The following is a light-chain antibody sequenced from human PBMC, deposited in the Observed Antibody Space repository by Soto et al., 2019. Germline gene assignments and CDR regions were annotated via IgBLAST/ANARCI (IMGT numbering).Light chain of an antibody. V-gene: IGLV2-14*01. J-gene: IGLJ1*01. CDR3: SAYTSSTNLPFV. CDR2: EVS. Sequence: QSALTQPASVSGSPGQSITISCTGTSSDVGGYNYVSWYQLHPGRVPKLMIYEVSVRSSGVSNRFSGSKSLNTASLTISGLQAEDEAEYYCSAYTSSTNLPFVFGSGTKLTVL. CDR1: SSDVGGYNY.